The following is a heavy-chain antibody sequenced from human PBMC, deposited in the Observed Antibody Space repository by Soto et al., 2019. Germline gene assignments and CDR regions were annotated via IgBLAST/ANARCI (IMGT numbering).Heavy chain of an antibody. J-gene: IGHJ4*02. CDR2: ISYDGSNK. V-gene: IGHV3-30-3*01. CDR3: ARDRGYSGYDYRQFDY. D-gene: IGHD5-12*01. CDR1: GFTFSSYA. Sequence: PGGFLRLSCAASGFTFSSYAMHWVRQAPGKGLEWVAVISYDGSNKYYADSVKGRFTISRDNSKNTLYLQMNSLRAEDTAVYYCARDRGYSGYDYRQFDYWGQGTLVTSPQ.